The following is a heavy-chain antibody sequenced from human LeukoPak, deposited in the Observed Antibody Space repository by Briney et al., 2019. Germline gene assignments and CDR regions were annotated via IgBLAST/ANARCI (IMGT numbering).Heavy chain of an antibody. V-gene: IGHV3-21*01. CDR2: ISSSSTYI. J-gene: IGHJ6*02. CDR1: GFTFSSYS. CDR3: ARDPDFCSGGSCLDYAMDV. Sequence: GGSLILSCAASGFTFSSYSMNWVRQAPGKGLEWVSSISSSSTYIYYADSVKGRFTISRDNAKNSLYLQMNSLRAEDTAVYYCARDPDFCSGGSCLDYAMDVWGQGTTVTVSS. D-gene: IGHD2-15*01.